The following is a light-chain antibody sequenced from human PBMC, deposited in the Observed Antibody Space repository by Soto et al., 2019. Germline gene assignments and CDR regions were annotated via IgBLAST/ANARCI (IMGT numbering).Light chain of an antibody. CDR1: QTISYTSINKTY. J-gene: IGKJ4*01. V-gene: IGKV4-1*01. CDR3: QQYFSYPLT. CDR2: WDS. Sequence: DIVMTQSPDSLALSLGERATISCKSSQTISYTSINKTYLAWYQQRPGQPPKLXIYWDSIRGSGVPDRLSGSGFGTDLTLTISSLQTEDVAVYYCQQYFSYPLTFGGGTKVEIK.